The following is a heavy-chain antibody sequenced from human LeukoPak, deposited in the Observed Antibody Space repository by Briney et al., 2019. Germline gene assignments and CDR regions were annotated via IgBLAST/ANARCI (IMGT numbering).Heavy chain of an antibody. Sequence: SETLSLTCTVSGGSISSSSYYWGWIRQPPGRGLEWIGNIHYSGSTYYNPSLKSRVTVSVDTSKNQFSLKLSSVTAADTAVYYCARDGLWRQNAFDIWGQGTMVTVSS. D-gene: IGHD3-3*01. J-gene: IGHJ3*02. CDR1: GGSISSSSYY. V-gene: IGHV4-39*07. CDR3: ARDGLWRQNAFDI. CDR2: IHYSGST.